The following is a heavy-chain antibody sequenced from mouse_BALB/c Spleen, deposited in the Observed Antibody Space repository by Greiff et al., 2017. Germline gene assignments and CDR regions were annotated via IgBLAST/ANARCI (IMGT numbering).Heavy chain of an antibody. V-gene: IGHV3-2*02. CDR2: ISYSGST. Sequence: EVQLQQSGPGLVKPSQSLSLTCTVTGYSITSDYAWYWIRQFPGNKLEWMGYISYSGSTSYNPSLKSRISITRDTSKNQFFLLLNSVTTEDTATYYCSRSGRYYGGYAMDYWGQGTSVTVSS. D-gene: IGHD1-1*01. CDR3: SRSGRYYGGYAMDY. J-gene: IGHJ4*01. CDR1: GYSITSDYA.